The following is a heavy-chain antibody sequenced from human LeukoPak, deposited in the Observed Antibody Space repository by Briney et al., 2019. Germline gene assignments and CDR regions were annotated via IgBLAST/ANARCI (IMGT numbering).Heavy chain of an antibody. J-gene: IGHJ3*02. Sequence: SETLSLTCTVSGGSISSSSYYWGWIRQPPGTGLEWIGSIYYSGSTYYNPSLKSRVTISVDTSKNQFSLKLSSVTAADTAVYYCARRSDSSGYYYVVMAFDIWGQGTMVTVSS. CDR2: IYYSGST. D-gene: IGHD3-22*01. CDR1: GGSISSSSYY. V-gene: IGHV4-39*01. CDR3: ARRSDSSGYYYVVMAFDI.